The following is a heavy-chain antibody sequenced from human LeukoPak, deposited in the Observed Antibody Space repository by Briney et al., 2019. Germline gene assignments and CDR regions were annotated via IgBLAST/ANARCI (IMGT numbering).Heavy chain of an antibody. CDR1: GYTFTSYA. CDR2: INTNTGNP. J-gene: IGHJ4*02. V-gene: IGHV7-4-1*02. Sequence: ASVKVSCKASGYTFTSYAMNWVRQAPGQGLEWMGWINTNTGNPTYAQGSTGRFVFSLDTSVSTAYLQISSLKAEDTAVYYCARGGDRIAVAGTIGYWGQGTLVTVSS. CDR3: ARGGDRIAVAGTIGY. D-gene: IGHD6-19*01.